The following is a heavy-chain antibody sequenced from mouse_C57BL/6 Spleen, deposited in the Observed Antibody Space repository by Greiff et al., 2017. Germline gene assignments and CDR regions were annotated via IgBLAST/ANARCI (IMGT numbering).Heavy chain of an antibody. Sequence: QVTLKVCGPGILQSSQTLSLTCSFSGFSLSTSGMGVSWIRQPSGKGLEWLAHIYWDDDKRYNPSLKSRLTISKDTSRNQVFLKITSVDTADTATYYCAYYGNPAWFAYWGQGTLVTVSA. CDR1: GFSLSTSGMG. D-gene: IGHD2-1*01. J-gene: IGHJ3*01. CDR2: IYWDDDK. CDR3: AYYGNPAWFAY. V-gene: IGHV8-12*01.